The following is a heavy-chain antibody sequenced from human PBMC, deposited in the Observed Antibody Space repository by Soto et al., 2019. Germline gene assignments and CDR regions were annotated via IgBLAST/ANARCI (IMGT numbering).Heavy chain of an antibody. Sequence: GGSLRLSCAASGFTFSSYEMNWVRQAPGKGLEWVSYISSSGSTIYYADSVKGRFTISRDNARNSLYLQINSLRGDDTAIYYCARSGDNYNLLDYWGQGTPVTVSS. CDR1: GFTFSSYE. J-gene: IGHJ4*02. D-gene: IGHD1-1*01. CDR3: ARSGDNYNLLDY. V-gene: IGHV3-48*03. CDR2: ISSSGSTI.